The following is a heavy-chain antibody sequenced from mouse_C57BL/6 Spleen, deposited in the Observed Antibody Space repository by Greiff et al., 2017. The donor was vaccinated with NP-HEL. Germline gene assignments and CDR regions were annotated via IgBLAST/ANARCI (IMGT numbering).Heavy chain of an antibody. CDR2: IYPGSGNT. D-gene: IGHD2-3*01. CDR1: GYTFTDYY. Sequence: VQLQQSGAELVRPGASVKLSCKASGYTFTDYYINWVKQRPGQGLEWIARIYPGSGNTYYNEKFKGKATLTAEKSSSTAYMQLSSLTSEDSAVYFCARERDGYLFDYWGQGTTLTVSS. CDR3: ARERDGYLFDY. V-gene: IGHV1-76*01. J-gene: IGHJ2*01.